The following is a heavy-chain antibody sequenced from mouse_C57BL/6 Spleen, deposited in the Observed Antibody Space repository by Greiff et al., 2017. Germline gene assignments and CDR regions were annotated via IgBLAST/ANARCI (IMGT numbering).Heavy chain of an antibody. D-gene: IGHD1-1*01. CDR3: ASYYYGSRGYYAMDY. V-gene: IGHV3-6*01. CDR1: GYSITSGYY. Sequence: VQLKESGPGLVKPSQSLSLTCSVTGYSITSGYYWNWIRQFPGNKLEWMGYISYDGSNNYNPSLKNRISITRDTSKNQFFLKLNSVTTEDTATYYCASYYYGSRGYYAMDYWGQGTSVTVSS. J-gene: IGHJ4*01. CDR2: ISYDGSN.